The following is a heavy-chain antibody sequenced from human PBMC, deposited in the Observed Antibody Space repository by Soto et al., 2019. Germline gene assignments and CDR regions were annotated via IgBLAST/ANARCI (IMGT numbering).Heavy chain of an antibody. Sequence: GXSVKVSCKASVYTFTCYYMHWVRQAPGQGLEWMGWINPNSGGTNYAQKFQGRVTMTRDTSISTAYMELSRLRSDDTAVYYCARGEWAYYDILTLGYYGMDVWGQGTTVTVSS. J-gene: IGHJ6*02. D-gene: IGHD3-9*01. CDR3: ARGEWAYYDILTLGYYGMDV. CDR2: INPNSGGT. CDR1: VYTFTCYY. V-gene: IGHV1-2*02.